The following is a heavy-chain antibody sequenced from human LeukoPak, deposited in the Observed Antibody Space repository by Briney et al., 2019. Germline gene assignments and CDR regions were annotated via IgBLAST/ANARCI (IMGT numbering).Heavy chain of an antibody. V-gene: IGHV3-30*04. CDR3: ARCPDYFDSSGYYNY. CDR1: GFTFTGHA. D-gene: IGHD3-22*01. Sequence: GGSLRLSCAASGFTFTGHAMHWVRQAPGKGLGWVAVISYDGSNKYYADSVKGRFTISRDNSKNTLYLQMNGLRAEDTAVYYCARCPDYFDSSGYYNYWGQGTLVTVSS. J-gene: IGHJ4*02. CDR2: ISYDGSNK.